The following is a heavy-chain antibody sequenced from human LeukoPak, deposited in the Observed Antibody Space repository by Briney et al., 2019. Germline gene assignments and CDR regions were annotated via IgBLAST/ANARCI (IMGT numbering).Heavy chain of an antibody. D-gene: IGHD3-10*01. Sequence: ASVKVSCKASGYTFTSYGISWVRQAPGQGLEWIGWISAYNGNTNYAQKLQGRVTMTTDTSTSTAYMELRSLRSDDTAVYYCARDQRSYYGSGSYPGNDYWGQGTLLTVSS. CDR3: ARDQRSYYGSGSYPGNDY. J-gene: IGHJ4*02. CDR1: GYTFTSYG. CDR2: ISAYNGNT. V-gene: IGHV1-18*01.